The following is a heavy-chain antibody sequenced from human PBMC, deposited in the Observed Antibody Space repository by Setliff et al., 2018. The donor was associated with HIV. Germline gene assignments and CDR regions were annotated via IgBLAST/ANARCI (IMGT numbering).Heavy chain of an antibody. CDR1: GFTFSSYS. J-gene: IGHJ4*02. Sequence: PGGSLRLSCAASGFTFSSYSMNWVRQAPGKGLEWVSSISSSSSYIYYADSVKGRFTISRNNAKNSLYLQMTRLRAADTAVYFWARVVGAYYDSSGYYYSYYFDYWGQGTLVTVSS. V-gene: IGHV3-21*01. CDR2: ISSSSSYI. CDR3: ARVVGAYYDSSGYYYSYYFDY. D-gene: IGHD3-22*01.